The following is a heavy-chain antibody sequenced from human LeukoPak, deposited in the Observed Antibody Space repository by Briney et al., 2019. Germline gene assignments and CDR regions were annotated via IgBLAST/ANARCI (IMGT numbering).Heavy chain of an antibody. CDR1: GGSISSSSYY. V-gene: IGHV4-39*07. J-gene: IGHJ6*03. D-gene: IGHD2-2*01. CDR2: IYYSGST. Sequence: PSETLSLTCTVSGGSISSSSYYWGWIRQPPGKGLEWIGSIYYSGSTYYNPSLKSRVTISVDTSKNQFSLKLSSVTAADTAVYYCARSRRDLGYCSSTSCYYYYYMDVWGKGTTVTVSS. CDR3: ARSRRDLGYCSSTSCYYYYYMDV.